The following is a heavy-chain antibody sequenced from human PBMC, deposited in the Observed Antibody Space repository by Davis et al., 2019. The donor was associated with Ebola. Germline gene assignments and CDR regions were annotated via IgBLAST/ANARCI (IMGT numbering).Heavy chain of an antibody. D-gene: IGHD3-22*01. V-gene: IGHV3-23*01. CDR3: AREPRGYYDSSGYGDY. J-gene: IGHJ4*02. CDR1: GFTFSSYA. Sequence: PGGSLRLSCAASGFTFSSYAMSWVRQAPGKGLEWVSSISGSGSSTYYADSVKGRFTISRDNSKHPMYLQMNSLRAEDTAVYYCAREPRGYYDSSGYGDYWGQGTLVTVSS. CDR2: ISGSGSST.